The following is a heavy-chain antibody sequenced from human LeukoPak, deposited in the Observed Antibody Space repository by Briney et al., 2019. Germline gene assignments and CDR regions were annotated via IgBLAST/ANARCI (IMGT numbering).Heavy chain of an antibody. V-gene: IGHV4-59*01. CDR3: ARRACSGGSCPNDY. CDR2: MSYSGST. D-gene: IGHD2-15*01. CDR1: GGSISSNY. J-gene: IGHJ4*02. Sequence: SETLSLTCTVSGGSISSNYWSWIRQPPGKGLGWIGYMSYSGSTNYNPSLKSRVTISVDSPKNQFSLNLSSVTAADTAVYYCARRACSGGSCPNDYWGQGTLVTVST.